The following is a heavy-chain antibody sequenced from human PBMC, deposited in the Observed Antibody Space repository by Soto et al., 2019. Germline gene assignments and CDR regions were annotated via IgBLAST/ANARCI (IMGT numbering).Heavy chain of an antibody. J-gene: IGHJ5*02. CDR3: ARDRGMVRGGNWFDP. D-gene: IGHD3-10*01. Sequence: SETLSLTCAVYGGSFSGYYWSWIRQPPGKGLEWIGEINHSGSTNYNPSLKSRVTISVDTSKNQFSLKLSSVTAADTAVYYCARDRGMVRGGNWFDPWGQGTLVTVSS. CDR1: GGSFSGYY. V-gene: IGHV4-34*01. CDR2: INHSGST.